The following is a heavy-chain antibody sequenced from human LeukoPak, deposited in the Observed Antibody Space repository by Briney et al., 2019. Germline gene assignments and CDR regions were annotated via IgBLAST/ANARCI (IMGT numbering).Heavy chain of an antibody. D-gene: IGHD4-17*01. CDR3: VKENMGYGDYVYYYGMDV. CDR2: ISWNSGNI. CDR1: GFTFDDYA. V-gene: IGHV3-9*01. Sequence: GRSLRLSCAASGFTFDDYAMHWVRQAPGKGLEWVSGISWNSGNIGYADSVKGRFTISRDNAKNSLYLQMNSLRAEDTALYYCVKENMGYGDYVYYYGMDVWGQGTTVTVSS. J-gene: IGHJ6*02.